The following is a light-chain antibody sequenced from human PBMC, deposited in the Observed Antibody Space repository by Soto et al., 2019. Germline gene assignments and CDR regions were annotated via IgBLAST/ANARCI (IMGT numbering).Light chain of an antibody. CDR2: DVS. J-gene: IGKJ5*01. CDR1: QAVNSW. CDR3: QETNLHSFS. V-gene: IGKV1-12*01. Sequence: TQSQTSYSASVGDRVTITCRASQAVNSWLAWFQQKPGMAPKLVIYDVSSLQSGVPSRFSGCGSGTEFTLTISVLQSEDFGTYYCQETNLHSFSFGQGTRLEIK.